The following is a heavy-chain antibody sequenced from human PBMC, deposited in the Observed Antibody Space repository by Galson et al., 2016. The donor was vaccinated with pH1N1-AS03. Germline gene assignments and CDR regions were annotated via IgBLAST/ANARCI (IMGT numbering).Heavy chain of an antibody. Sequence: SLRLSCAATGFIFSSYWMHWVLQAPGKGLVWVSRINSDGSSAIYADSVMGRFTISGDNAKNTLYLQMNSLRAEDTAIYYCAREPYHPPYFDYWGLGTLVTVAS. J-gene: IGHJ4*02. V-gene: IGHV3-74*01. CDR3: AREPYHPPYFDY. CDR1: GFIFSSYW. CDR2: INSDGSSA.